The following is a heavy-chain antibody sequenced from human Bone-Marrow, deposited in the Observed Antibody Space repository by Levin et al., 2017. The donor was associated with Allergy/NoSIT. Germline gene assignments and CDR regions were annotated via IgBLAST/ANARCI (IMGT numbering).Heavy chain of an antibody. J-gene: IGHJ4*02. CDR1: GGSFSTHP. Sequence: SGGSLRLSCKASGGSFSTHPISWVRQAPGQGLEWIGGLIPVLKTSTYSHHFRGRVTISADEATITAFMELSSLKSDDTAVYYCARLVAAGNDPFDYWGQGTQVTVSS. CDR2: LIPVLKTS. CDR3: ARLVAAGNDPFDY. D-gene: IGHD6-13*01. V-gene: IGHV1-69*01.